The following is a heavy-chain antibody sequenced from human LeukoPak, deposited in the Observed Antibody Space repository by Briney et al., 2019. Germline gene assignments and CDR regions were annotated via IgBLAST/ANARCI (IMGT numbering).Heavy chain of an antibody. D-gene: IGHD3-10*01. CDR2: INHSGST. Sequence: SETLSLTCAVYGGSFSGYYWSWIRQPPGKWLEWIGEINHSGSTNYNPSLKSRVTISVDTSKSPFSLKLSSVTAADTAVYYCARHGSYRGYYGSGPRRWFDPWGQGTLVTVSS. CDR1: GGSFSGYY. CDR3: ARHGSYRGYYGSGPRRWFDP. J-gene: IGHJ5*02. V-gene: IGHV4-34*01.